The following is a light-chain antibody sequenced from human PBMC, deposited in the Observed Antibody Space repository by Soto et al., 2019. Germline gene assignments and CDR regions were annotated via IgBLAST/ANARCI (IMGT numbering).Light chain of an antibody. Sequence: EIVLTQSPGTLSLSPGERATLSCRASKSFSSSNLAWNQQKPGRAPRLLIYDASSRATGIPDRFSGSGSGTDFTLTISRLEPEDFAVYYCQQYGSSSYTFGQGTKLEIK. J-gene: IGKJ2*01. CDR1: KSFSSSN. V-gene: IGKV3-20*01. CDR2: DAS. CDR3: QQYGSSSYT.